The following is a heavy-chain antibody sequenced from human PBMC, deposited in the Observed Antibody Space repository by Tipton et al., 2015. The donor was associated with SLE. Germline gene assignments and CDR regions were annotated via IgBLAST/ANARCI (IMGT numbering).Heavy chain of an antibody. V-gene: IGHV4-39*07. CDR3: ARDYMDYRIFDY. J-gene: IGHJ4*02. D-gene: IGHD4-11*01. Sequence: TLSLTCTVSDGSISSRTYYWGWVRQPPGKGLEWIGSIFYTGRTYPNPSLRSRVTISIDTSGNQFSLKVKSVTAADTAVYYCARDYMDYRIFDYWGQGTLVAVSS. CDR2: IFYTGRT. CDR1: DGSISSRTYY.